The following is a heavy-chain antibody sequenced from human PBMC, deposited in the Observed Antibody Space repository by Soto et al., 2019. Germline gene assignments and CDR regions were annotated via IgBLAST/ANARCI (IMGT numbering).Heavy chain of an antibody. CDR3: AKDRMYSIGSWDAFDI. CDR2: ISCSGGSK. Sequence: GGSLRLSCAASGFTFSSYAMSWVRQAPGKGLEWVSAISCSGGSKYSADSVNGRFTISRYNSKNTLYLQMNSLRAEDTAVYYCAKDRMYSIGSWDAFDIWGQGTMVTVSS. D-gene: IGHD6-19*01. CDR1: GFTFSSYA. V-gene: IGHV3-23*01. J-gene: IGHJ3*02.